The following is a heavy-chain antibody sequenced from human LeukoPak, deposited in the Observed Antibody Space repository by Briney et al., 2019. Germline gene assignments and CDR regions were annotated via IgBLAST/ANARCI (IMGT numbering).Heavy chain of an antibody. Sequence: SETLSLTCTVSGGSISSSSYYWGWIRQPPGKGLEWIGSIYYSGSTYYNPSLKSRVTISVDTSKNQFSLKLSSVTAADTAVYYCARLLGTHINYFDPWGQGTLVTVFS. V-gene: IGHV4-39*01. CDR3: ARLLGTHINYFDP. CDR2: IYYSGST. D-gene: IGHD2-21*01. CDR1: GGSISSSSYY. J-gene: IGHJ5*02.